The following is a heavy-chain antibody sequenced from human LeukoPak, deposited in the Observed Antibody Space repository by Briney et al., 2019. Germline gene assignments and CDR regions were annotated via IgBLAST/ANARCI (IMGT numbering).Heavy chain of an antibody. CDR1: GYSFTTYG. CDR3: ASDMIAARPNWFDP. J-gene: IGHJ5*02. D-gene: IGHD6-6*01. Sequence: GASVKVSCKASGYSFTTYGISWVRQAPGQGLEWMGWISAYNGNTNYAQKLQGRVTMTTDTSTSTAYMELRSLRYDDTAVYYCASDMIAARPNWFDPWGQGTLGTVSS. V-gene: IGHV1-18*01. CDR2: ISAYNGNT.